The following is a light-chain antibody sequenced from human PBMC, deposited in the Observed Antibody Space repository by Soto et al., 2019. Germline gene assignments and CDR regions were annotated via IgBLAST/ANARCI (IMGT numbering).Light chain of an antibody. V-gene: IGKV1-5*01. Sequence: DIPMTQSPSTLSASVGDRVTITCRASQSISSWLAWYQQKPGKAPKLLIYDASSLESGVPSRFSGSGSGTEFTLTISSLQPDDFATYYCQQYNSYSRGFGQGTKVEIK. J-gene: IGKJ1*01. CDR1: QSISSW. CDR2: DAS. CDR3: QQYNSYSRG.